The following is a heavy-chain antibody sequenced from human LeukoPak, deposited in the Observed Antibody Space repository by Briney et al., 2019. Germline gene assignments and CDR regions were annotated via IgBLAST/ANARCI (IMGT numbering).Heavy chain of an antibody. J-gene: IGHJ4*02. CDR2: IIPIFGTA. CDR1: GGTFNIYA. D-gene: IGHD5-24*01. V-gene: IGHV1-69*05. CDR3: ASTVEMATPYEFFDY. Sequence: SVKVSCQASGGTFNIYAISWVRQAPGQGLEWMGGIIPIFGTANYAQKFQGRVTITTDESTSTAYMELSSLRSEDTAVYYCASTVEMATPYEFFDYWGQGTLVTVSS.